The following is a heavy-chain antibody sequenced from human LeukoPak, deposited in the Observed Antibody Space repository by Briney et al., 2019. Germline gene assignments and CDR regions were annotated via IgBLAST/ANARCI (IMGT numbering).Heavy chain of an antibody. CDR1: GGTFNSYA. J-gene: IGHJ3*02. CDR2: ISAYNGNT. CDR3: ARAFVLKDAFDI. D-gene: IGHD2-15*01. V-gene: IGHV1-18*01. Sequence: ASVKVSCKASGGTFNSYAISWVRQAPGQGLEWMGWISAYNGNTNYAQKLQGRVTMTTDTSTSTAYMELRSLRSDDTAVYYCARAFVLKDAFDIWGQGTMVTVSS.